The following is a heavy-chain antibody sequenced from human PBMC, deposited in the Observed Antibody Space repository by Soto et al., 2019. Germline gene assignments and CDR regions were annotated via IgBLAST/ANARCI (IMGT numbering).Heavy chain of an antibody. V-gene: IGHV4-31*03. CDR3: ARMYSSGSGWFHS. J-gene: IGHJ5*01. CDR2: FYSSGSI. D-gene: IGHD6-19*01. CDR1: GYSITAGGYY. Sequence: SETLSLTGFVSGYSITAGGYYWSWIRHHPGKGLEWIGSFYSSGSIIYNPSPRRRVSISGDTSSNQFSMSLPSVPAADTARYYCARMYSSGSGWFHSWGQGTLVTVSS.